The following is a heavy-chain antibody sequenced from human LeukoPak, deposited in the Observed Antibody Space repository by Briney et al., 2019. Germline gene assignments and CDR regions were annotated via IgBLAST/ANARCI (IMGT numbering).Heavy chain of an antibody. Sequence: GGSLRLSCAASGFTFSSYAMSWVRQAPGKGLEWVSAISGSGGSSYYTDSVKGRFTISRDTSKTTLYLQMNSLRAEDTAVYYCAIHQGYSDYWGQGTLVTVSS. CDR1: GFTFSSYA. CDR3: AIHQGYSDY. J-gene: IGHJ4*02. V-gene: IGHV3-23*01. D-gene: IGHD6-13*01. CDR2: ISGSGGSS.